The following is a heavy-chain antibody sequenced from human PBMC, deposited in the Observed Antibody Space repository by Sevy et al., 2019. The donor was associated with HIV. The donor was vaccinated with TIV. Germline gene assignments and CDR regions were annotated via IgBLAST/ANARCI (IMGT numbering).Heavy chain of an antibody. CDR2: ISSSSTI. D-gene: IGHD5-12*01. J-gene: IGHJ4*02. V-gene: IGHV3-48*02. CDR1: GFTFSSYS. Sequence: GGSLRLSCAASGFTFSSYSMNWVRQAPGKGLEWVSYISSSSTIYYADSVKGRFTISRDNPKNSLYLQMNSLRDEDTAVYYCARGERWLHSNYWGQGTLVTVSS. CDR3: ARGERWLHSNY.